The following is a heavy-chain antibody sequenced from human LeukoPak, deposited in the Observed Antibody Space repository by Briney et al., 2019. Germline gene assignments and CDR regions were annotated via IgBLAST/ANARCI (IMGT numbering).Heavy chain of an antibody. CDR2: INPNSGGT. J-gene: IGHJ4*02. V-gene: IGHV1-2*04. D-gene: IGHD6-13*01. CDR3: ARGEYSSSWFNFDY. Sequence: ASVKVSCKASGYTFTSYGISWVRQAPGQGLEWMGWINPNSGGTNYAQKFQGWVTMTRDTSISTAYMELSRLRSDDTAVYYCARGEYSSSWFNFDYWGQGTLVTVSS. CDR1: GYTFTSYG.